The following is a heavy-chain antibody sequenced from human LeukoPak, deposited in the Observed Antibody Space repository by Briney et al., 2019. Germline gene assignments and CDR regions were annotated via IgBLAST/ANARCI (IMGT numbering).Heavy chain of an antibody. CDR2: IKQDGGQI. CDR1: EFTFSSYW. D-gene: IGHD4-17*01. V-gene: IGHV3-7*01. J-gene: IGHJ4*02. CDR3: ARLGARQMLEY. Sequence: HPGGSLRLSCAASEFTFSSYWMSWVRQARGKAREWVANIKQDGGQIYYLESVKGRFTVSRDNAKNSLYLQMNSLRAEDTAVYYCARLGARQMLEYWGQGTLVTVSS.